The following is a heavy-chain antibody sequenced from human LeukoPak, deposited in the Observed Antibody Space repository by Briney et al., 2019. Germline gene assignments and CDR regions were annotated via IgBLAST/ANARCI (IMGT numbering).Heavy chain of an antibody. CDR3: AKDYYYDSSGPFDY. CDR1: GFTFDDYA. Sequence: SRSLRLSCAASGFTFDDYAMHWVRQAPGKGLEWVSGISWNSGSIVYADSVKGRFTISRDNAKNPLYLQMNSLRAEDMALYYCAKDYYYDSSGPFDYWGQGTLVTVSS. J-gene: IGHJ4*02. CDR2: ISWNSGSI. D-gene: IGHD3-22*01. V-gene: IGHV3-9*03.